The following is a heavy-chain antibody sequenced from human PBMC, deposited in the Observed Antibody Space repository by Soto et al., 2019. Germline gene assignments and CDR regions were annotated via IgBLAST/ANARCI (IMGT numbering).Heavy chain of an antibody. CDR2: INAGNGNT. CDR3: ARDPGYSDGNT. J-gene: IGHJ5*02. V-gene: IGHV1-3*01. Sequence: VASVKVSCKASGYTFTSYAMNWVRQAPGQRLEWMGWINAGNGNTKYSQKFQGRVTITRDTSASTAYMELSSLRSEDTAVYYCARDPGYSDGNTWGQGTLVTVSS. CDR1: GYTFTSYA. D-gene: IGHD5-18*01.